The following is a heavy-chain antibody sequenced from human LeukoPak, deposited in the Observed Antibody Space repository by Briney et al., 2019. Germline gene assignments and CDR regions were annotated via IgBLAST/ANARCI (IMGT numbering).Heavy chain of an antibody. Sequence: GGSLRLSSAASGFTFSDYYMSWIRQAPGKGLEWVSYISSSGSTIYYADSVKGRFTISRDNAKNSLYVQMNSLRVEDTAVYYCARDFWSGSPDWGQGTLVTVSS. D-gene: IGHD3-3*01. V-gene: IGHV3-11*04. CDR3: ARDFWSGSPD. CDR1: GFTFSDYY. J-gene: IGHJ4*02. CDR2: ISSSGSTI.